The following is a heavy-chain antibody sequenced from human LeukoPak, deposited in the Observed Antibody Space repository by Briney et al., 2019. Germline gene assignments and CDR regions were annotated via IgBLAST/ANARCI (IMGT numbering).Heavy chain of an antibody. CDR1: GFTFSSYS. CDR3: ARVYQGVSLFDGIDY. Sequence: GGSLRLSCAASGFTFSSYSMNWVRQAPGKGLEWVSSISASSSYINYADSVKGRFTISRDNAKKSLYLQMNSLRAEDTAVYYCARVYQGVSLFDGIDYWGQGTLVTVSS. J-gene: IGHJ4*02. D-gene: IGHD3-10*01. V-gene: IGHV3-21*01. CDR2: ISASSSYI.